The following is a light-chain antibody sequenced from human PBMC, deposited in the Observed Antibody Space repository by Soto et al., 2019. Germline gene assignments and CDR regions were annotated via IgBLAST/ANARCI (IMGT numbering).Light chain of an antibody. V-gene: IGKV3-11*01. Sequence: EIVMTQSPATLSVSPGERATLSCRASQSVNSNLAWYQQKPGQAPRLLIYGASNRATGIPARFSGSGSGTDFTLTISSLEPEDFAVYYCQQRSNWPPTFGQGTKVDIK. CDR3: QQRSNWPPT. J-gene: IGKJ1*01. CDR2: GAS. CDR1: QSVNSN.